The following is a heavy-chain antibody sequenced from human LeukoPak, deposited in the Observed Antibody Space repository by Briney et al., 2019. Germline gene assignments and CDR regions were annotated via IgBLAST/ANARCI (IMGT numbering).Heavy chain of an antibody. J-gene: IGHJ5*02. D-gene: IGHD2-2*02. CDR1: GYTFTGYY. V-gene: IGHV1-2*06. CDR2: INPNSGGT. Sequence: ASVKVSCKASGYTFTGYYMHWVRQAPGQGLEWMGRINPNSGGTNYAQKFQGRVTITADESTSTAYMELSSLRSEDTAVYYCARGYCSSTSCYTLFGPTLWFDPWGQGTLVTVSS. CDR3: ARGYCSSTSCYTLFGPTLWFDP.